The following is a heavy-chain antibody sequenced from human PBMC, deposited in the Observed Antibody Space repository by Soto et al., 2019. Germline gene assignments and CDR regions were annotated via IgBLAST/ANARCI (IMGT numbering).Heavy chain of an antibody. D-gene: IGHD2-2*01. J-gene: IGHJ5*02. CDR3: ARVPDR. CDR2: IYHSGST. Sequence: QLQLQESGSGLVKPSQTLSLTCAVSGGSISSGGYSWSWTRQPPGKGLDWIDYIYHSGSTYYKPTFQTRSTLAVDRPKNLSPLKLSTVTASDTAVYYCARVPDRWGQGALGTVSS. CDR1: GGSISSGGYS. V-gene: IGHV4-30-2*01.